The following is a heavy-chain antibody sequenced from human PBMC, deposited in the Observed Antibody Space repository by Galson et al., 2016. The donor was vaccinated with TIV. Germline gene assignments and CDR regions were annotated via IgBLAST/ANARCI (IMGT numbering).Heavy chain of an antibody. CDR2: VFWNDDK. J-gene: IGHJ4*02. CDR3: AHIRLFQQYFDWSPYYFDY. V-gene: IGHV2-5*01. CDR1: GFSLPTSGVG. D-gene: IGHD3-9*01. Sequence: PALVKPPQTLTLTCTVSGFSLPTSGVGVGWIRQPPGKALEWLALVFWNDDKRYSPSLKTRLTIAKDTSKNQVVLSVSNMDPVDTATYYCAHIRLFQQYFDWSPYYFDYWGQGTLVAVSS.